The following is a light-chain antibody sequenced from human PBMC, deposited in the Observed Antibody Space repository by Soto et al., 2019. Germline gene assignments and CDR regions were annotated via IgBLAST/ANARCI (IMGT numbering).Light chain of an antibody. CDR2: GAS. CDR3: QLFGNSPPMYT. V-gene: IGKV3-20*01. Sequence: EIVLTQSAGTLSLSPGERATLSCRASQGVSSTYLAWYQQRLGQAPRLLIFGASSRATGIPDRFSGSGCGTDFNLSISRLEPEDFAVYYCQLFGNSPPMYTFGQGTKVEIK. CDR1: QGVSSTY. J-gene: IGKJ2*01.